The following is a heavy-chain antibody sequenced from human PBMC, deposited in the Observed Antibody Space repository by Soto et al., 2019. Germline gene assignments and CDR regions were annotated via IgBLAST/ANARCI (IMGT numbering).Heavy chain of an antibody. Sequence: PGGSMRLSCAASGFTFSSYGMHWVRQAPGKGLEWVAVISYDGSNKYYADSVKGRFTISRDNSKNTLYLQMNSLRAEDTAVYYCAKDMGYCSGGSCYCFDYWGQGTLVTVSS. CDR2: ISYDGSNK. CDR1: GFTFSSYG. J-gene: IGHJ4*02. V-gene: IGHV3-30*18. CDR3: AKDMGYCSGGSCYCFDY. D-gene: IGHD2-15*01.